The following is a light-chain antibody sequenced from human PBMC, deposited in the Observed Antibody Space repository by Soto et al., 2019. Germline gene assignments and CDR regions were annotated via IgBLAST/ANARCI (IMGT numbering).Light chain of an antibody. CDR2: RAS. CDR1: QNIYYN. V-gene: IGKV3-15*01. J-gene: IGKJ1*01. Sequence: ILMTQSPATVSVSPGESATLSCRASQNIYYNFAWYQHRPGQAPRLLIYRASTRAPGVPARFSGSGSGTEFTLTISRLQPEDFTVYSCLQYDXLWACGQGTKV. CDR3: LQYDXLWA.